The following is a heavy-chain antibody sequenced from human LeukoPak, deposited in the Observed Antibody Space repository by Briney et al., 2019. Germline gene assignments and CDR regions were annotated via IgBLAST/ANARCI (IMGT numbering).Heavy chain of an antibody. D-gene: IGHD3-16*01. CDR2: ISWNSGST. Sequence: PGRSLRLSCAASGFTFDDYAMHWVRQAPGKGLEWVSGISWNSGSTDYADSVKGRFTISRDNAKNTLYLQMNSLRGEDTAVYYCVRGGVDYWGQGTLVTVSS. CDR3: VRGGVDY. CDR1: GFTFDDYA. J-gene: IGHJ4*02. V-gene: IGHV3-9*01.